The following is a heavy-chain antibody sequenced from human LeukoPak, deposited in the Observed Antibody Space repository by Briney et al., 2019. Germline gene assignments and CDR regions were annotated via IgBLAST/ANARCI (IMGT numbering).Heavy chain of an antibody. V-gene: IGHV3-9*01. CDR2: ISWNRDTI. D-gene: IGHD3-10*01. J-gene: IGHJ4*02. CDR1: GFTFDDYA. Sequence: GGSLRLSCAASGFTFDDYAMHWVRQAPGKGLEWVSGISWNRDTIDYADSLKGRFTISRDNATTTRFLQMNSLRPEDTAFFYVAKDRDPYGLGSCPTFDSGGQGTLATVSS. CDR3: AKDRDPYGLGSCPTFDS.